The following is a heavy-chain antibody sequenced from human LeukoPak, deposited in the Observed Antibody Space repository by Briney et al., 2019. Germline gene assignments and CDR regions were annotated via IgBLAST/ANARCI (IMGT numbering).Heavy chain of an antibody. CDR2: IYTSGST. V-gene: IGHV4-61*02. D-gene: IGHD4-17*01. J-gene: IGHJ4*02. CDR3: ARGNGDYVIPY. CDR1: GGSISSGSYY. Sequence: SETLSLTCTVSGGSISSGSYYWSWIRQPAGKGLEWIGRIYTSGSTNYNPSLKSRVTISVDTSKNQFSLKLSSVTAADTAVYYCARGNGDYVIPYWGQGTLVTVSS.